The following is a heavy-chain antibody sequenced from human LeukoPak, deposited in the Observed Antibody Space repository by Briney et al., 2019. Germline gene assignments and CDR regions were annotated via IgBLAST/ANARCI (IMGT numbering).Heavy chain of an antibody. Sequence: PGGSLRLSCAASGFTFTKYAMSWVRQAPGKGLEWVSALYSGGSIWHADSVKGRFTISRDNSRNTLYLQMNSLRAEDTAVYFCARDLGPPQTGARYFQNWGQGTLVTVSS. D-gene: IGHD1-1*01. CDR3: ARDLGPPQTGARYFQN. CDR2: LYSGGSI. J-gene: IGHJ1*01. V-gene: IGHV3-66*01. CDR1: GFTFTKYA.